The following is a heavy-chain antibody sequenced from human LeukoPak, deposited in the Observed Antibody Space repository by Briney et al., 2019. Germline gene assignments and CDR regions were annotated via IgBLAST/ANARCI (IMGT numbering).Heavy chain of an antibody. Sequence: PSETLSLTCAVYGGSFSGYYWSWIRQPPGKGLEWIGEINHSGSTNYNPSLKSRVTISVDTSKNQFSLKLSSVTAADTAVYYCARGYSSSARRYDYWGQGTLVTVSS. CDR2: INHSGST. V-gene: IGHV4-34*01. D-gene: IGHD6-6*01. CDR3: ARGYSSSARRYDY. CDR1: GGSFSGYY. J-gene: IGHJ4*02.